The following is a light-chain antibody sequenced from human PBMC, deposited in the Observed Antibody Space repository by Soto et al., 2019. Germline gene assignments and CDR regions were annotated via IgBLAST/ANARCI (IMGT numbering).Light chain of an antibody. CDR3: QQLNSYPPALT. J-gene: IGKJ4*01. CDR2: AAS. V-gene: IGKV1-9*01. Sequence: IPLTQSPSSLSASVGDRVTITCRASQGISSYLAWYQQKPGKAPKLLIYAASTLQSGVPSRFSGSGSGTDFTLTISSLQPEDFATYYCQQLNSYPPALTFGGGTKVEIK. CDR1: QGISSY.